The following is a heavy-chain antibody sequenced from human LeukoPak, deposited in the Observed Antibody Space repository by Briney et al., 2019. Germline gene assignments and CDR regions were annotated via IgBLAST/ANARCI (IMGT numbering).Heavy chain of an antibody. J-gene: IGHJ3*02. CDR2: IRYDGSNK. V-gene: IGHV3-30*02. CDR1: GFTFSSYG. D-gene: IGHD2-15*01. CDR3: ARGDMSYGTAEDAFDI. Sequence: GGSLRLSCAASGFTFSSYGMHWVRQAPGKGLEWVAFIRYDGSNKYYADSVKGRFTISRDNSKNTLYLQMNSLRAEDTAVYYCARGDMSYGTAEDAFDIWAKGQWSPSLQ.